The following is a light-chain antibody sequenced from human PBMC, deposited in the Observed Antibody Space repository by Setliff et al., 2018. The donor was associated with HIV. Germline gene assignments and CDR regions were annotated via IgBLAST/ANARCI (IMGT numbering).Light chain of an antibody. V-gene: IGLV2-14*01. CDR1: SSYVGGYDY. J-gene: IGLJ3*02. CDR2: EVH. Sequence: QSVLAQPAFVSGSPGQTITISCTGTSSYVGGYDYVSWYQQHPGKAPRIMIYEVHKRSSGVSNRFSASKSGTTASLTISGLQAEDEAVYYCSSYTGSSFKVFGGGTKGTVL. CDR3: SSYTGSSFKV.